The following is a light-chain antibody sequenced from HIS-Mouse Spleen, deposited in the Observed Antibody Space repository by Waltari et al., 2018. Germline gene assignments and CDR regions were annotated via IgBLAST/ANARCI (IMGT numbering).Light chain of an antibody. J-gene: IGLJ2*01. CDR1: SSNIGSNT. V-gene: IGLV1-44*01. CDR3: AAWDDSLNGVV. Sequence: QSVLTQPPSASGTPGQRVTISCSGSSSNIGSNTVNGYPQLPGTAPKLLIYSNNHRPSAVPDRFAGSKSGTSASLAISGLQSEDEADYYCAAWDDSLNGVVFGGGTKLTVL. CDR2: SNN.